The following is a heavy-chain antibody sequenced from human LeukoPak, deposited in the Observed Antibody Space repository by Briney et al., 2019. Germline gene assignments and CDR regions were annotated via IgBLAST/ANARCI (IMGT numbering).Heavy chain of an antibody. D-gene: IGHD3-22*01. CDR3: ASLNSLYDSIGY. V-gene: IGHV5-51*01. Sequence: MGIIYPGDSDTRYSPSFQGQVTISADKSISTAYLQWSSLKASDTAMYYCASLNSLYDSIGYWGQGTLVTVSS. J-gene: IGHJ4*02. CDR2: IYPGDSDT.